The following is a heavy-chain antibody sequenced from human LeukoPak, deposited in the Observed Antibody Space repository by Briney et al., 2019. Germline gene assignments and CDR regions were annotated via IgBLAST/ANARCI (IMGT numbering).Heavy chain of an antibody. D-gene: IGHD2-15*01. CDR3: ARGIIGYYFDY. Sequence: ASVKVSCKTSGYTFTIYGISWVHQAPGQGLEWMGLISAYGNTNYAQNLQGRVTMTTDTSTSTAYMELKSLRSDDTAVYYCARGIIGYYFDYWGQGTLVTVSS. J-gene: IGHJ4*02. V-gene: IGHV1-18*01. CDR2: ISAYGNT. CDR1: GYTFTIYG.